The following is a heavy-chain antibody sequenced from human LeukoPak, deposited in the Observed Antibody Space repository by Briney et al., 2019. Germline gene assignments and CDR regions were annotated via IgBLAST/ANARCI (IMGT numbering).Heavy chain of an antibody. D-gene: IGHD1-26*01. V-gene: IGHV4-59*11. J-gene: IGHJ5*02. CDR3: ARSEERPGWFDP. CDR1: GGSISSHY. Sequence: MTSETLSLTCTVSGGSISSHYWSWIRQPPGKGLEWIGYIYYSGSTNYNPSLKSRVAISVDTSKNQFSLKLSSVTAADTAVYYCARSEERPGWFDPWGQGTLVTVSS. CDR2: IYYSGST.